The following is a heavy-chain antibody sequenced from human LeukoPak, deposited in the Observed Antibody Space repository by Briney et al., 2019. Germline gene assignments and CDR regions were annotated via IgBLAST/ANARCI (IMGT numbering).Heavy chain of an antibody. Sequence: PSGTLSLTCAVSGGSISSSNWWSWVRQPPGKGLEWIGEIYHSGSTNYNPSLKSRVTISVDTSKNQFSLKLSSVTAADTAVYYCARYSGSYYAFAYWGQGTLVTVSS. CDR1: GGSISSSNW. CDR3: ARYSGSYYAFAY. CDR2: IYHSGST. J-gene: IGHJ4*02. D-gene: IGHD1-26*01. V-gene: IGHV4-4*02.